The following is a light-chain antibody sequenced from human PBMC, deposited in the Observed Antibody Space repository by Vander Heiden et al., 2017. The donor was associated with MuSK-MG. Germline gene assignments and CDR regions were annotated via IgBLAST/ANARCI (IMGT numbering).Light chain of an antibody. Sequence: QSALTQPASVSGSPGQSIPISCAGTSSDIGAYNFVSWYQQQPGKGPRLMIYDVSNRPSGVSNRFSGSKSGNTASLTISGLQAEDEGDYYCSSYTSSSSLVLFGGGTKLTVL. CDR2: DVS. V-gene: IGLV2-14*03. CDR3: SSYTSSSSLVL. CDR1: SSDIGAYNF. J-gene: IGLJ2*01.